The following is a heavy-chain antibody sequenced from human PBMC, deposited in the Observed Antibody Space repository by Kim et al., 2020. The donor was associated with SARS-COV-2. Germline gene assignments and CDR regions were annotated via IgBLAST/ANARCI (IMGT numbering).Heavy chain of an antibody. D-gene: IGHD6-19*01. V-gene: IGHV3-15*01. CDR3: TTGRSGWYGVGIDAFDI. J-gene: IGHJ3*02. CDR1: GFTFSNAW. Sequence: GGSLRLSCAASGFTFSNAWMSWVRQAPGKGLEWVGRIKSKTDGGTTDYAAPVKGRFTISRDDSKNTLYLQMNSLKTEDTAVYYCTTGRSGWYGVGIDAFDIWGQGTMVTVSS. CDR2: IKSKTDGGTT.